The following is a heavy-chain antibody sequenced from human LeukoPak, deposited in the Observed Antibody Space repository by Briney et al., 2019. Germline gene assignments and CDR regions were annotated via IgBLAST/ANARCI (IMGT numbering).Heavy chain of an antibody. D-gene: IGHD6-19*01. CDR2: ITLSSSSI. CDR3: ARDAPYSSGWYGDGFDY. V-gene: IGHV3-48*01. CDR1: GFNFNNYN. Sequence: GGSLRLSCAASGFNFNNYNMNWVRQAPGKGLEWVSYITLSSSSIYYADSVKGRFTISRDNAKNSLYLQMNSLRAEDTALYYCARDAPYSSGWYGDGFDYWGQGTLVTVSS. J-gene: IGHJ4*02.